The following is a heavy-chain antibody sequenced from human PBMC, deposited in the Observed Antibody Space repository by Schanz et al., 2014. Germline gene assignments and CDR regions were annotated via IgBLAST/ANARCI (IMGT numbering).Heavy chain of an antibody. J-gene: IGHJ6*03. Sequence: QVQLVQSGAEVKKPGSSMKVSCKASGGTFNSYTINWVRQAPGQGLEWMGRIIPILGIANYAQKFQGRVTFTADKSTSTAYMELTSLRSEDTAVYYCAGTYCSSTSCYTGYYYMDVWGKGTTVTVSS. CDR3: AGTYCSSTSCYTGYYYMDV. D-gene: IGHD2-2*02. CDR1: GGTFNSYT. CDR2: IIPILGIA. V-gene: IGHV1-69*02.